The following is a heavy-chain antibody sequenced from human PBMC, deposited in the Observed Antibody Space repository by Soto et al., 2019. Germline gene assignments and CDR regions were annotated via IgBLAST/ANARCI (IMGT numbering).Heavy chain of an antibody. Sequence: QVQLVQSGAEVKKPGSSVKVSCKASGGTFSSLPISWVRQAPEQGLEWRGGLVPVFGTANSAQKFQDRVTITADKSTSTSYMELSSLRSEDTAVYYCARSPGVFDYWGQGTLVTVSS. CDR3: ARSPGVFDY. J-gene: IGHJ4*02. CDR1: GGTFSSLP. D-gene: IGHD3-10*01. V-gene: IGHV1-69*06. CDR2: LVPVFGTA.